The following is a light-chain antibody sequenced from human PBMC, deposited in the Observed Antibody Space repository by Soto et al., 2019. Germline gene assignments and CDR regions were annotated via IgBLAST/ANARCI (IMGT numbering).Light chain of an antibody. CDR1: GSSIGTNT. J-gene: IGLJ2*01. V-gene: IGLV1-44*01. CDR2: GNN. Sequence: QPVLTQPPSASGTPGQRVTISCSGSGSSIGTNTVNWYRQLPGTAPKLLIYGNNQRPSGVPDRFSGSKSGTSASLAISGLQSEDEAEYYCAAWYGSLNNVLFGGGTKLTVL. CDR3: AAWYGSLNNVL.